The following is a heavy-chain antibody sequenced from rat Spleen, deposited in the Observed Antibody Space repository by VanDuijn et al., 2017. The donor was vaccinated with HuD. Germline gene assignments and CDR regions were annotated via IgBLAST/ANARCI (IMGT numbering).Heavy chain of an antibody. D-gene: IGHD1-12*02. V-gene: IGHV5-27*01. Sequence: EVQLVESGGGLVQPGRSLKPSCAASGFTFSNYDIAWVRHAPTKGLEWVAPISPSVVSTYYRDSVKGRFTVSRDNAKSTLYLQMNSLRSEDTATYYCTREDYDGSYYSWGQGVMVTVSS. CDR2: ISPSVVST. CDR1: GFTFSNYD. J-gene: IGHJ2*01. CDR3: TREDYDGSYYS.